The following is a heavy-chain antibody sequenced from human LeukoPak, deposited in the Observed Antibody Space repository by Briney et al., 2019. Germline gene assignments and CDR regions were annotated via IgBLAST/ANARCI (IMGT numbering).Heavy chain of an antibody. Sequence: PSETLSLTCTVSGGSLSRFYWAWIWQPAGRGLEWIGRIHSGGTTNYNPSLESRLTFSLDTSQNQFSLKLNSVTAADTAVYYCARDSPDGYTSGHYYYYLDVWGKGTTVTVSS. J-gene: IGHJ6*03. CDR1: GGSLSRFY. V-gene: IGHV4-4*07. D-gene: IGHD5-18*01. CDR3: ARDSPDGYTSGHYYYYLDV. CDR2: IHSGGTT.